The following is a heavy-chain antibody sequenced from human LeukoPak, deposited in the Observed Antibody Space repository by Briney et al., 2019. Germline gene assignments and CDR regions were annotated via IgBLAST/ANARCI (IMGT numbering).Heavy chain of an antibody. CDR1: GYTFTSYG. Sequence: AAVKVSCKASGYTFTSYGISWVRQAPGQGLEWMGWIIAYNGNTNYAQKLQGRVTITTDTSTSTAYMELRSLRSDETAVYYCVVDKAMWGQGTLVTVSS. J-gene: IGHJ4*02. CDR2: IIAYNGNT. V-gene: IGHV1-18*01. CDR3: VVDKAM. D-gene: IGHD5-18*01.